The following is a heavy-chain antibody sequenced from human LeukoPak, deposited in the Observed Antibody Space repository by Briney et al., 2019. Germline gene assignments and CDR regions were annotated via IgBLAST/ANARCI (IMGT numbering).Heavy chain of an antibody. CDR1: GFTFDDYG. CDR3: ARGSRSYRYYYYYYGMDV. J-gene: IGHJ6*02. CDR2: INWNGGST. D-gene: IGHD3-16*02. Sequence: GGSLRLSCAASGFTFDDYGMSWVRQAPGKGLEWVSGINWNGGSTGYADSVKGRFTISRDNAKNSLYLQMNSLRPEDTALYHCARGSRSYRYYYYYYGMDVWGQGTTVTVSS. V-gene: IGHV3-20*01.